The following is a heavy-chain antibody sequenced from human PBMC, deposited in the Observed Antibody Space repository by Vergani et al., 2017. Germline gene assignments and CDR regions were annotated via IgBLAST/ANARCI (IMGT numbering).Heavy chain of an antibody. CDR3: ATPQPVTTGGMEV. V-gene: IGHV1-69-2*01. CDR2: VDPEDGET. Sequence: EVQLVQSGAEVKKPGATMKISCKVSGYTFTDHYMHWVKQAPGKGLEWMGLVDPEDGETIYAEKYKGRVTIAADTSTDTAPLELSSLRSEDTAVYYCATPQPVTTGGMEVWGQGTTVIVSS. CDR1: GYTFTDHY. J-gene: IGHJ6*02. D-gene: IGHD4-17*01.